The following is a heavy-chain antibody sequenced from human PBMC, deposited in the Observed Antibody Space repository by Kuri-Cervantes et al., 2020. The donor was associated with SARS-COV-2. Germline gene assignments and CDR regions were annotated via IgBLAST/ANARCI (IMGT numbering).Heavy chain of an antibody. V-gene: IGHV4-30-4*08. CDR1: GGSISSGDYY. Sequence: LRLSCTVSGGSISSGDYYWSWIRQPLGKGLEWIGYIYYSGSTYYNPSLKSRVTMSVDTSKNQFSLKLSSVTAADTAVYYCARSGYYSRGVTYYYMDVWDKGTTVTVSS. CDR2: IYYSGST. J-gene: IGHJ6*03. CDR3: ARSGYYSRGVTYYYMDV. D-gene: IGHD3-22*01.